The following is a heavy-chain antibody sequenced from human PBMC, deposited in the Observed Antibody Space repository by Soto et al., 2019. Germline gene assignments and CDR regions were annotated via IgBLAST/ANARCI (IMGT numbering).Heavy chain of an antibody. V-gene: IGHV4-4*02. Sequence: QVQLQESGPGLVKPSGTLSLTCAVSGGSISSSNWWSWVRQPPGKGLEWIGEIRHSGNTNYNPSLKSRVTMSVDKSTNQFSLKLSSVTAADTAVYFCARTRGGYDYDPRDYWGQGALVTVSS. J-gene: IGHJ4*02. CDR3: ARTRGGYDYDPRDY. CDR2: IRHSGNT. D-gene: IGHD5-18*01. CDR1: GGSISSSNW.